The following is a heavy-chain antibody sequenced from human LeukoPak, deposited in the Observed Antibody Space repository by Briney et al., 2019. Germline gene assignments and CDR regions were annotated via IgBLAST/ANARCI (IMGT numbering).Heavy chain of an antibody. CDR3: ARDPGLRYFDWLSSYYFDY. V-gene: IGHV3-48*03. D-gene: IGHD3-9*01. CDR1: GFTFSSYE. CDR2: ISSSGSTI. Sequence: LAGGSLRLSCAASGFTFSSYEMNWVRQAPGKGLEWVSYISSSGSTIYYADSVKGRFTISRDNAKNSLYLQMNSLRAEDTAVYYCARDPGLRYFDWLSSYYFDYWGQGTLVTVSS. J-gene: IGHJ4*02.